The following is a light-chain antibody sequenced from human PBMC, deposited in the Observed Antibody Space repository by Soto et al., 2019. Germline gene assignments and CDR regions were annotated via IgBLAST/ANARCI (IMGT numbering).Light chain of an antibody. Sequence: DIQMTQSPSSLSAPVGDRVTISCRASQSITYYLNWYQLKPGKAPRLLIYATSPLHSGVSSRSSGSGHGTDFTLTISSLQPEDFATYYCQQSYSTPLTFGGGTKVEIK. CDR2: ATS. V-gene: IGKV1-39*01. CDR3: QQSYSTPLT. J-gene: IGKJ4*01. CDR1: QSITYY.